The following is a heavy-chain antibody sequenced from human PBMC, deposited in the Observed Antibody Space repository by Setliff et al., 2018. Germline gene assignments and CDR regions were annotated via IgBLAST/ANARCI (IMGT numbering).Heavy chain of an antibody. J-gene: IGHJ3*02. CDR1: GFTFTSSA. CDR2: IVVGSGDT. CDR3: AARRGKQGAFDI. V-gene: IGHV1-58*02. Sequence: SVKVSCKASGFTFTSSAMQWVRQARGQRLEWIGWIVVGSGDTNYAQKFQERVTITRDMSTSTAYMELSSLRSEDTAVYYCAARRGKQGAFDIWGQGTMVTVSS. D-gene: IGHD3-10*01.